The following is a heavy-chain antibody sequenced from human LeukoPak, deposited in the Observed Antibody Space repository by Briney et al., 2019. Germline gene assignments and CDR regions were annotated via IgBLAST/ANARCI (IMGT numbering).Heavy chain of an antibody. CDR2: ISYDGSNE. CDR1: GFTFSSYA. D-gene: IGHD3-10*01. Sequence: GRSLRLSCVASGFTFSSYAMHWVRQAPGKGLEWVAVISYDGSNEYYADSVKGRFTISRDNSKNTLYLQMNSLRAEDTAVYYCARVQVDYGSGSYYNVYYYGMDVWGQGTTVTVSS. CDR3: ARVQVDYGSGSYYNVYYYGMDV. V-gene: IGHV3-30*04. J-gene: IGHJ6*02.